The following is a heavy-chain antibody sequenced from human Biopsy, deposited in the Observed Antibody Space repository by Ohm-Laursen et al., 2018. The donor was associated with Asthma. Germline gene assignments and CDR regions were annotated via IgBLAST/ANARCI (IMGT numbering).Heavy chain of an antibody. Sequence: LRLSCAASGFTFSSYALSWVRQPPGKGLEWIGEIDQSGYTNYNPSLKSRVTISADTSKNQFHLNLSSVTAADTAVYFCARAAITGIRGWFDPWGQGTQVTVSS. V-gene: IGHV4-34*01. CDR3: ARAAITGIRGWFDP. J-gene: IGHJ5*02. CDR2: IDQSGYT. CDR1: GFTFSSYA. D-gene: IGHD1-20*01.